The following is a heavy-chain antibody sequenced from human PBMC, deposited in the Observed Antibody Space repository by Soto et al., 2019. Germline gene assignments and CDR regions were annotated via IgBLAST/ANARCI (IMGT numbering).Heavy chain of an antibody. Sequence: VQLLGSGGGLIQPGGSLRLSCAASGFTFRFYAMSWVRQAPGKGLEWIGYIYYSGSTYYNPSLKSRVTISVDTSKNQFSLKLSSVTAADTAVYYCARESTILRWFDPWGQGTLVTVSS. J-gene: IGHJ5*02. D-gene: IGHD3-3*01. CDR1: GFTFRFYA. CDR2: IYYSGST. V-gene: IGHV4-59*06. CDR3: ARESTILRWFDP.